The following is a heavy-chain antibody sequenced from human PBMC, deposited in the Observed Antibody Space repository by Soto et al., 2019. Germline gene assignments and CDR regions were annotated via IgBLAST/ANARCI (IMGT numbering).Heavy chain of an antibody. J-gene: IGHJ6*02. Sequence: GGSLRLSCAASGFTFSSYGMHWVRQAPGKGLEWVAVISYDGSNKYYADSVKGRFTISRDNSKNTLYLQMNSLRAEDTAVYYCAKDLGYCSSTSCYRYYGMDVWGQGTTVTVSS. D-gene: IGHD2-2*02. CDR1: GFTFSSYG. CDR2: ISYDGSNK. V-gene: IGHV3-30*18. CDR3: AKDLGYCSSTSCYRYYGMDV.